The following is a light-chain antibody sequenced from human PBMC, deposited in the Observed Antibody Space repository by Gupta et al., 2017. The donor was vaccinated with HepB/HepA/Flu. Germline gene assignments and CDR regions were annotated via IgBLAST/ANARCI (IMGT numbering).Light chain of an antibody. CDR1: QGISNY. Sequence: ITCRASQGISNYLEWFQQKPGKAPKSLIYAESSLQSGVPSKFSGSGSGTDVTLTISSMQPDDFATYYCQQYNSYPPYTFGQGTKLEIK. CDR2: AES. J-gene: IGKJ2*01. V-gene: IGKV1-16*02. CDR3: QQYNSYPPYT.